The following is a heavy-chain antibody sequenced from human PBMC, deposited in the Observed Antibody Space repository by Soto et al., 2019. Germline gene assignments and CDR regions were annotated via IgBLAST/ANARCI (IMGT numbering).Heavy chain of an antibody. Sequence: ASVKVSCKASGYTFTNHAMHWVRQAPGQRLEWMGWINAGNGNTKYSQNLQGRVTITRDTSASTAYMEMSSLRSEDTAIYYCARLRSVYNYGMEVWGQGXTVTIYS. CDR3: ARLRSVYNYGMEV. CDR1: GYTFTNHA. D-gene: IGHD2-8*01. V-gene: IGHV1-3*01. CDR2: INAGNGNT. J-gene: IGHJ6*02.